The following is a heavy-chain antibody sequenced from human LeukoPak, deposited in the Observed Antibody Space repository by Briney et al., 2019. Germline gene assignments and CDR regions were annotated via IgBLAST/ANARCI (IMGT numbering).Heavy chain of an antibody. V-gene: IGHV3-21*01. Sequence: GGSLRLSCAASGFTFSTYSMNWVRQAPGKGLEWVSSISSGSSYIYYADSVEGRFTISRDNAKNSLYLQMNSLRAEDTAVYYCARGGGAAATPFDYWGQGTLVTVSS. CDR3: ARGGGAAATPFDY. J-gene: IGHJ4*02. CDR2: ISSGSSYI. D-gene: IGHD6-25*01. CDR1: GFTFSTYS.